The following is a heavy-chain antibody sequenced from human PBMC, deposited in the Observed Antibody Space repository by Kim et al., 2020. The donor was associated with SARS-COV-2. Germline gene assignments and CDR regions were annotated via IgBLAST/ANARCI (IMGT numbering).Heavy chain of an antibody. CDR3: ARAPSGSYSDY. D-gene: IGHD1-26*01. CDR2: T. J-gene: IGHJ4*02. V-gene: IGHV4-31*02. Sequence: TYYTPSLKSRVTISVDTAKNQFSLKLSSVTAADTAVYYCARAPSGSYSDYWGQGTLVTVSS.